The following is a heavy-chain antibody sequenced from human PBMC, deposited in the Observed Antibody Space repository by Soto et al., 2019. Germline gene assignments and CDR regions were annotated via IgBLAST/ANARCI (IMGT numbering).Heavy chain of an antibody. CDR2: IKSKTDGGTT. J-gene: IGHJ5*02. D-gene: IGHD3-22*01. V-gene: IGHV3-15*01. CDR1: GFTFSNAW. CDR3: TTDTHYYDSSGYYFNWFDP. Sequence: GESLKISCAASGFTFSNAWMSWVRQAPGKGLEWVGRIKSKTDGGTTDYAAPVKGRFTISRDDSKNTLYLQMNSLKTEDTAVYYCTTDTHYYDSSGYYFNWFDPWGQGTLVTVSS.